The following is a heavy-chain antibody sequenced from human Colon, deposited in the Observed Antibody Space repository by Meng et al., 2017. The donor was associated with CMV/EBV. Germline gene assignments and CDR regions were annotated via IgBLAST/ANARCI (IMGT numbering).Heavy chain of an antibody. V-gene: IGHV3-21*06. CDR1: GFSVNINHR. Sequence: GGSLRLSCAASGFSVNINHRMNWVRQAPGKGLEWVATDMGGPSYRYYADSVKGRFTVSRDNAKNSLFLQMDSLRVEDTAVYYCTRARGQLAFDYWGQGIQVTVSS. D-gene: IGHD1-1*01. J-gene: IGHJ4*02. CDR2: DMGGPSYR. CDR3: TRARGQLAFDY.